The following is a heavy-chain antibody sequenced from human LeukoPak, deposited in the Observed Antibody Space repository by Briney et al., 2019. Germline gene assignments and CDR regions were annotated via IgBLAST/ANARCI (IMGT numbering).Heavy chain of an antibody. D-gene: IGHD3-22*01. CDR3: ARSSIIVVSILDY. Sequence: GGSLRLSCAASGFPFSSYAMHWVRQAPGKGLEYVSAISSNGGSTSYANSVKGRFTIYRENSKNTLYLQMGSLRAEDMAVYYCARSSIIVVSILDYWGQGTLVTVSS. CDR1: GFPFSSYA. CDR2: ISSNGGST. J-gene: IGHJ4*02. V-gene: IGHV3-64*01.